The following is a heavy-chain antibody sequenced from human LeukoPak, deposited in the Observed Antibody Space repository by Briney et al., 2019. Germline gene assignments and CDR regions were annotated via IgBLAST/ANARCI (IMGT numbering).Heavy chain of an antibody. V-gene: IGHV4-30-4*01. D-gene: IGHD4-17*01. J-gene: IGHJ3*02. Sequence: SQTLSLTCTVSGGSISRGDYYWGWIRHPPGKGLEWIGNIDDRGNTDYNPSLKSRVTISIDTSKNQFSLKLSSVTAADTAVYYCARHFTRDNDYGDEDAFDIWGQGTMVTVSS. CDR2: IDDRGNT. CDR1: GGSISRGDYY. CDR3: ARHFTRDNDYGDEDAFDI.